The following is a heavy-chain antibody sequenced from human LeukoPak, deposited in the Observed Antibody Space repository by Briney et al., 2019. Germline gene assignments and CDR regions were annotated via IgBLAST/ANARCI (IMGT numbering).Heavy chain of an antibody. D-gene: IGHD5-18*01. Sequence: PGGSLRLSCAASGFTFSSYWMHWVRQAPGKGLVWVSRINSDGSSTSYADPVKGRFTISRDNAKNTLYLQMNSLRAEDKAVYYCACDTAMAQLFDYWGQGTLVTVSS. CDR3: ACDTAMAQLFDY. CDR2: INSDGSST. CDR1: GFTFSSYW. V-gene: IGHV3-74*01. J-gene: IGHJ4*02.